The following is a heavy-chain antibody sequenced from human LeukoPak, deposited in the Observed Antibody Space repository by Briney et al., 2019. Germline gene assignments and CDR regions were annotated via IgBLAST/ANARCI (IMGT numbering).Heavy chain of an antibody. V-gene: IGHV3-48*01. D-gene: IGHD3-10*01. Sequence: PGGSLRLSCAASGFTFSNYSMNWVRQAPGKGLEWVSYITSSRTIYYADSVKGRFTISRDNAKNSLYLQMNSLRAEDTAVYYCARDEIRTGAFDIWGQGTMVTVSS. J-gene: IGHJ3*02. CDR3: ARDEIRTGAFDI. CDR2: ITSSRTI. CDR1: GFTFSNYS.